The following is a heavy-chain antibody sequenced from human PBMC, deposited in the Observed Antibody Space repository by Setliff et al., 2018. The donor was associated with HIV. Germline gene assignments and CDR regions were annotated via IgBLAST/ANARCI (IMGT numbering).Heavy chain of an antibody. D-gene: IGHD2-2*01. Sequence: GGSLRLSCVASGFSFSTYWMSWVRQAPGKGLEWVANIKQRGSEKYYVDSVKGRFTISRDDAKNSLYLQMNSLRAEDTAVYYCVRDTTSGWMLTNWGQGTLVTVSS. J-gene: IGHJ4*02. CDR3: VRDTTSGWMLTN. CDR2: IKQRGSEK. V-gene: IGHV3-7*01. CDR1: GFSFSTYW.